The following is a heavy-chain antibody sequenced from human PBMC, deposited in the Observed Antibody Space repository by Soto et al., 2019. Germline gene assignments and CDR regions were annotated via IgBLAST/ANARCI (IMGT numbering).Heavy chain of an antibody. CDR3: ARSSELAYCGGDCYSEH. J-gene: IGHJ1*01. Sequence: QVQLVQSGAEVKKPGSSVKVSCTASGGTFSSYAISWVRQAPGQGLEWMGGIIPIFGTANYAQKFQGRVTITADESTSTAYMELSSLRSEDTAVYYCARSSELAYCGGDCYSEHWGQGTLVTVSS. D-gene: IGHD2-21*02. CDR1: GGTFSSYA. V-gene: IGHV1-69*01. CDR2: IIPIFGTA.